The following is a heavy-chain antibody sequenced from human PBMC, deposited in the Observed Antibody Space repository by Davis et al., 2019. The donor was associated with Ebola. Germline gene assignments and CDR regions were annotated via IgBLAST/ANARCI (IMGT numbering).Heavy chain of an antibody. J-gene: IGHJ6*02. CDR3: ARVYCSGGSCYRYYGMDV. V-gene: IGHV3-33*01. CDR1: GFTFRRYA. D-gene: IGHD2-15*01. Sequence: GGSLRLSCAASGFTFRRYAMSWVRQAPGKGLEWVAVIWYDGSNKYYADSVKGRFTISRDNSKNTLYLQMNSLRAEDTAVYYCARVYCSGGSCYRYYGMDVWGQGTTVTVSS. CDR2: IWYDGSNK.